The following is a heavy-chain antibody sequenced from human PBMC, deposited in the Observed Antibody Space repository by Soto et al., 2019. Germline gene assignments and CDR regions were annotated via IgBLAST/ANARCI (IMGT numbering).Heavy chain of an antibody. V-gene: IGHV3-33*06. D-gene: IGHD1-1*01. CDR1: GFTFSSYG. J-gene: IGHJ4*02. Sequence: WGSLRLSCAASGFTFSSYGMHWVRRAPGKGLEWVAVIWYDGSNKYYADSVKGRFTISRDNSKNTLYLQMNSLRAEDAAVYYCAKDIHQLERRSIFDYWGQGTLVTVSS. CDR3: AKDIHQLERRSIFDY. CDR2: IWYDGSNK.